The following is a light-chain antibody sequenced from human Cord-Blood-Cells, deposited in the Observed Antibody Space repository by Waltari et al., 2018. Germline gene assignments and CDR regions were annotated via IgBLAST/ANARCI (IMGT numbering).Light chain of an antibody. CDR2: EGS. V-gene: IGLV2-23*01. CDR1: SSDVGGYNL. CDR3: CSYAGSSTWV. Sequence: QSALTQPASVSGSPGQSITISCPGTSSDVGGYNLVLWYQQHPCKAPKLMIYEGSKRPSGVSNRFSGSKSGNTASLTISGLQAEDEADYYCCSYAGSSTWVFGGGTKLTVL. J-gene: IGLJ3*02.